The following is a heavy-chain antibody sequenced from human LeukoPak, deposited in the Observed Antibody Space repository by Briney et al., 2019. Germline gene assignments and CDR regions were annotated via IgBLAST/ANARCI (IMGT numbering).Heavy chain of an antibody. V-gene: IGHV4-61*01. CDR1: GGSVSSGSYY. J-gene: IGHJ3*02. Sequence: PSETLSLTCTVSGGSVSSGSYYWSWIRQPPGKGLEWIGYIYYSGSTNYNPPLKSRVTISVDTSKNQFSLKLSSVTAADTAVYYCARKDPSGTYGAFDIRGQGTMVTVSS. D-gene: IGHD3-10*01. CDR2: IYYSGST. CDR3: ARKDPSGTYGAFDI.